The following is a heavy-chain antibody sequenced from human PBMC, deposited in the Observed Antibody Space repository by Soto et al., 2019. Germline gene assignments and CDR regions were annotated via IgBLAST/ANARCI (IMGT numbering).Heavy chain of an antibody. V-gene: IGHV3-9*01. Sequence: GGSLRLSCAASGFTFDDYAMHWVRQAPGKGLEWVSGISWNSGSIGYADSVKGRFTISRDNAKNSLYLQMNSLRAEDTALYYCAKDIGNWNDHDYYGMDVWGQGTTVTVSS. CDR2: ISWNSGSI. D-gene: IGHD1-1*01. J-gene: IGHJ6*02. CDR1: GFTFDDYA. CDR3: AKDIGNWNDHDYYGMDV.